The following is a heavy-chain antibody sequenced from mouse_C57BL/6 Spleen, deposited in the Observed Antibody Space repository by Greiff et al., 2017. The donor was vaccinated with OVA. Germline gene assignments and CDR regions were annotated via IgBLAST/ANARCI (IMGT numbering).Heavy chain of an antibody. D-gene: IGHD1-1*01. J-gene: IGHJ4*01. V-gene: IGHV2-9-1*01. CDR2: IWTGGGT. Sequence: VKLVESGPGLVAPSQSLSITCTVSGFSLTSYAISWVRQPPGKGLEWLGVIWTGGGTNYNSALKSRLSISKDNSKSQVFLKMNSLQTDDTARYYCARSYYYGSSGAMDYWGQGTSVTVSS. CDR1: GFSLTSYA. CDR3: ARSYYYGSSGAMDY.